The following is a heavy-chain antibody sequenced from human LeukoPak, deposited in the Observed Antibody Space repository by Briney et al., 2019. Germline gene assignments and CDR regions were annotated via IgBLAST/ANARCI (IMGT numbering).Heavy chain of an antibody. D-gene: IGHD1-7*01. J-gene: IGHJ6*03. CDR3: ARDLINGTSDHYYYMDV. V-gene: IGHV1-18*01. Sequence: GASVKVSCKASGYTFSNYGISWVRQAPGQGLEWMGWISAYNGKTKYEQKVQGRVTMTADTSTRKAYMELRSLRSDDTAIYYCARDLINGTSDHYYYMDVWGKGTTVTVSS. CDR2: ISAYNGKT. CDR1: GYTFSNYG.